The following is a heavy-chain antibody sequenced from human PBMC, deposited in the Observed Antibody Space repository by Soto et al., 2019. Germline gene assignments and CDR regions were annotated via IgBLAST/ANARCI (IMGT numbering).Heavy chain of an antibody. CDR3: ARGRYGDY. Sequence: QVHLVQSGAEVKKPGASVKVSCKGSGYDFTTYGITWVRQAPGQGLEWMAWISAHNGNTDYAQKIQGRVTVTRDTSTSTAYMALRSLRSDDTAMYYCARGRYGDYWGQGALVTVSS. V-gene: IGHV1-18*01. CDR1: GYDFTTYG. CDR2: ISAHNGNT. J-gene: IGHJ4*02. D-gene: IGHD1-1*01.